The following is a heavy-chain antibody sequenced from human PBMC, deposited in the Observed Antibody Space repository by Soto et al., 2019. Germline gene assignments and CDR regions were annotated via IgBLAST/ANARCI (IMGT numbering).Heavy chain of an antibody. CDR2: ISGSGGNT. CDR3: AKGREEFWNDAFVI. D-gene: IGHD1-1*01. J-gene: IGHJ3*02. Sequence: EMQLLESGRRLVQPGGSLTPSCAASGFTFSSYAMSWVRQAPGKGLEWVSAISGSGGNTYYADSVKGRFTISRDNSKNTLYLQMNTLRAEDTAVYYCAKGREEFWNDAFVIWGQGTMVTVSS. CDR1: GFTFSSYA. V-gene: IGHV3-23*01.